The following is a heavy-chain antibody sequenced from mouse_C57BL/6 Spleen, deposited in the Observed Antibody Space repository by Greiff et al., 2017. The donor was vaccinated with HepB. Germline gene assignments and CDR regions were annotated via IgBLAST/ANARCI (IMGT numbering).Heavy chain of an antibody. Sequence: EVQLVESGGGLVKPGGSLKLSCAASGFTFSDYGLHWVRQAPEKGLEWVAYISSGSSTIYYEDTVKGRFTISRYNAKNTLFLQMTSLRSEDTAMYYCARQDYYGSKRYFDVWGTGTTVTVSS. J-gene: IGHJ1*03. CDR1: GFTFSDYG. D-gene: IGHD1-1*01. V-gene: IGHV5-17*01. CDR3: ARQDYYGSKRYFDV. CDR2: ISSGSSTI.